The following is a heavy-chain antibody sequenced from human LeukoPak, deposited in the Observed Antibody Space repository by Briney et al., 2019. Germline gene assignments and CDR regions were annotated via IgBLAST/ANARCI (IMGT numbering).Heavy chain of an antibody. CDR3: ARDSRSYGDDAFDI. D-gene: IGHD5-18*01. Sequence: SETLSLTCAVYGGSFSGYYWAWIRQPPGKGLEWIGNIYHSGSTNYNPSLKSRVTISVDTSKNQFSLKLSSVTAADTAVYYCARDSRSYGDDAFDIWGQGTMVTVSS. V-gene: IGHV4-34*11. CDR1: GGSFSGYY. CDR2: IYHSGST. J-gene: IGHJ3*02.